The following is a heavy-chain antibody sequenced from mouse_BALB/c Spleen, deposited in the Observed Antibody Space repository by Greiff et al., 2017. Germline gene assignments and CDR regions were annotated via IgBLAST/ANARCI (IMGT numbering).Heavy chain of an antibody. Sequence: EVQLQESGTVLARPGASVKMSCKASGYTFTSYWMHWVKQRPGQGLEWIGAIYPGNSDTSYNQKFKGKAKLTAVTSTSTAYMELSSLTNEDSAVYYCTRLRSTMNTTTESAFAYWGQGTVVT. V-gene: IGHV1-5*01. D-gene: IGHD2-4*01. J-gene: IGHJ3*01. CDR1: GYTFTSYW. CDR3: TRLRSTMNTTTESAFAY. CDR2: IYPGNSDT.